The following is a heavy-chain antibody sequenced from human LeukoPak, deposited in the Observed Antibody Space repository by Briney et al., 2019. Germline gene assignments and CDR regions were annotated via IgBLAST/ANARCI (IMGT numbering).Heavy chain of an antibody. Sequence: GGSLRLSCAASGFTFSSYAMSWVRQAPGKGLEWVSAISSSGGSTYYADSVKGRFTISRDNSKNTLYLQMNSLRAEDTAVYYCAKKKSYSGYAPPFDYWGQGTLVTVSS. CDR3: AKKKSYSGYAPPFDY. CDR2: ISSSGGST. CDR1: GFTFSSYA. V-gene: IGHV3-23*01. D-gene: IGHD5-12*01. J-gene: IGHJ4*02.